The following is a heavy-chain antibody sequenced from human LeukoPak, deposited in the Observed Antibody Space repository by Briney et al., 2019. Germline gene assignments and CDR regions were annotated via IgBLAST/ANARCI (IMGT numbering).Heavy chain of an antibody. J-gene: IGHJ4*02. V-gene: IGHV4-59*01. Sequence: PSETLSLTCTVSGGSISSYYWSWIRQPPGKGLEWIGYIYYSGSTNYNPSLKSRVTISVGTSKNQFSLKLSSVTAADTAVYYCARALGYCTNGVCYRGFDYWGQGTLVTVSS. D-gene: IGHD2-8*01. CDR2: IYYSGST. CDR1: GGSISSYY. CDR3: ARALGYCTNGVCYRGFDY.